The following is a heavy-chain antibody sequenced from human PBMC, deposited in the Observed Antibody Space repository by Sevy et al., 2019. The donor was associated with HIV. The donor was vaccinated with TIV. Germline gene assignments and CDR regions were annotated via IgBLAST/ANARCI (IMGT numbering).Heavy chain of an antibody. CDR3: AKEALWGFDP. V-gene: IGHV3-23*01. CDR1: GFMFNTYA. D-gene: IGHD3-16*01. J-gene: IGHJ5*02. Sequence: GGSLRLSCSASGFMFNTYAMTWVRQAPGKGLDWVSTTSPSGGSTYYADSVRGRFSISRDNSKNTVYLEMNSLRAEDTAVYYCAKEALWGFDPWGQGTLVTVSS. CDR2: TSPSGGST.